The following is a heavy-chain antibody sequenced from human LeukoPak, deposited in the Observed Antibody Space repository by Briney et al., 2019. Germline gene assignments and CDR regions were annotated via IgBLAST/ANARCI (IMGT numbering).Heavy chain of an antibody. V-gene: IGHV3-23*01. J-gene: IGHJ4*02. D-gene: IGHD4-23*01. CDR3: AKDRAVVTLVKFDY. CDR1: GFTFSSYA. CDR2: VSGSGGST. Sequence: PGGSLRLSCAASGFTFSSYAMSWVRQAPGKGLEWVSGVSGSGGSTYYADSVKGRFTISRDNSKNTLYLQMNSLRAEDTAVYYCAKDRAVVTLVKFDYWGQGTLVTVSS.